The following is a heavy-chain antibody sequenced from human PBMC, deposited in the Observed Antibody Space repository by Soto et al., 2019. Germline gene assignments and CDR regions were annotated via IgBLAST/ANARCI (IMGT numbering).Heavy chain of an antibody. CDR3: ARGGRVVRGVIIRGWFDP. V-gene: IGHV4-34*01. D-gene: IGHD3-10*01. Sequence: EIRSLTCALYGGLLSGYSGCWIGQPPGKELEWIGEINHSGSTNDNPSLKRRVTISVDTSKNQFSLKLSSGTAADTAVYYCARGGRVVRGVIIRGWFDPWGQGTLVT. CDR1: GGLLSGYS. CDR2: INHSGST. J-gene: IGHJ5*02.